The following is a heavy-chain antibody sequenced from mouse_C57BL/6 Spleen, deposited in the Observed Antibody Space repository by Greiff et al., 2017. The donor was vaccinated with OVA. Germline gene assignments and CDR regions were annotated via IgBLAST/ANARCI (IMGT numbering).Heavy chain of an antibody. V-gene: IGHV1-69*01. D-gene: IGHD2-3*01. CDR3: ARFYDGDD. J-gene: IGHJ2*01. CDR1: GYTFTSYW. Sequence: QVQLQQPGAELVMPGASVKLSCKASGYTFTSYWMHWVKQRPGQGLEWIGEIDPSDSYTNYNQKFKGKSTLTVDKSSSTAYMQLSSLTSEDSAVYYCARFYDGDDWGQGTTLTVSS. CDR2: IDPSDSYT.